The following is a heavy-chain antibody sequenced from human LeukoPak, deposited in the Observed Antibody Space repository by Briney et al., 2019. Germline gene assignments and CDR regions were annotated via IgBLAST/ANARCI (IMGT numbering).Heavy chain of an antibody. D-gene: IGHD3-10*01. CDR3: ARSLYGSGNSYNWFDP. CDR1: GGSISSYY. Sequence: SETLSLTCTVSGGSISSYYWSWIRQPPGKGLEWTGYIYYSGSTNYNPSLKSRVTISVDTSKNQFSLKLSSVTAADTAVYYCARSLYGSGNSYNWFDPWGQGTLVTVSS. CDR2: IYYSGST. V-gene: IGHV4-59*12. J-gene: IGHJ5*02.